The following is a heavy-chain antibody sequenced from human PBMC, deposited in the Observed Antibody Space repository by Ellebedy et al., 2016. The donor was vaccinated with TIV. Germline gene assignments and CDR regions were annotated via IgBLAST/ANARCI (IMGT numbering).Heavy chain of an antibody. CDR1: GYTFTSYG. J-gene: IGHJ4*02. D-gene: IGHD3-9*01. Sequence: AASVKVSCKASGYTFTSYGISWVRQAPGQGLEWMGWISAYNGNTNYAQKLQGRVTMTTDTSTSTAYMELRSLRSDDTAVYYCARARQGTWYDILTGYTQFDYWGQGTLVTVSS. CDR2: ISAYNGNT. CDR3: ARARQGTWYDILTGYTQFDY. V-gene: IGHV1-18*01.